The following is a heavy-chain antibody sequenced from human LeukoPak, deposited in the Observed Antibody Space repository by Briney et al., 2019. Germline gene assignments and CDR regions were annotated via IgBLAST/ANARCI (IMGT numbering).Heavy chain of an antibody. V-gene: IGHV3-23*01. CDR3: AREGYEDAFDI. CDR1: GFTFSSYA. CDR2: ISRSDGTT. D-gene: IGHD3-3*01. J-gene: IGHJ3*02. Sequence: GGSLRLSCAGSGFTFSSYAMTWVRQAPGTGLEWVSSISRSDGTTYYADSVKGRFTISRDNSKNTLFLQMNSLRAEDTAVYYCAREGYEDAFDIWGQGTMVTVSS.